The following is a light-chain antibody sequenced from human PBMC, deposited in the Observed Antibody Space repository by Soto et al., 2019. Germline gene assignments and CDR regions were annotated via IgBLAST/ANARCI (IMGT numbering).Light chain of an antibody. CDR3: HQRSNWPPTT. CDR1: QSVSSY. J-gene: IGKJ4*01. CDR2: DAS. V-gene: IGKV3-11*01. Sequence: EIVLTQSPATLSLSPGESATLSCRASQSVSSYLAWYQQKPGQAPRLLIYDASNRATGIPARFSGSGSGTDFTLTISSLEPEDFAVYYCHQRSNWPPTTFGGGTKVEIK.